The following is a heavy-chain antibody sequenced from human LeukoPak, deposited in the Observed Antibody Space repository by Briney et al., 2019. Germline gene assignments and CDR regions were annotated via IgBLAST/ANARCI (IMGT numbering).Heavy chain of an antibody. CDR1: GGSISSSSYY. CDR2: IYYSGST. CDR3: ARGPASITMVRGVIPTYNWFDP. V-gene: IGHV4-39*01. Sequence: SETLSLTCTVSGGSISSSSYYWGWIRQPPGKGLEWIGNIYYSGSTYYNPSLKSRVTISVDTSKNQFSLKLNSVTAADTAVYYCARGPASITMVRGVIPTYNWFDPWGQGTLVTVSS. J-gene: IGHJ5*02. D-gene: IGHD3-10*01.